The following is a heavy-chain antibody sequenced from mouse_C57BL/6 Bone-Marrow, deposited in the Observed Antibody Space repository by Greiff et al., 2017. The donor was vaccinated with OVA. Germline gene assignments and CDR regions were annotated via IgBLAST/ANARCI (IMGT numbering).Heavy chain of an antibody. D-gene: IGHD1-1*02. V-gene: IGHV1-69*01. CDR1: GYTFTSYW. CDR2: IDPTDSYT. Sequence: QVQLQQPGAELVMPGASVKLSCKASGYTFTSYWMHWVKQRPGQGLEWIGEIDPTDSYTNYNQKFKGKSTLTVDKSSSPAYMQLSSLTSEDAAVDYLARLVYCYFDVWGTGTTVTVSS. J-gene: IGHJ1*03. CDR3: ARLVYCYFDV.